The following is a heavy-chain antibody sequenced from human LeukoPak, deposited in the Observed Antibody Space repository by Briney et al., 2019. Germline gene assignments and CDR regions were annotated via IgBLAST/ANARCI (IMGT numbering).Heavy chain of an antibody. CDR2: IYYSGST. CDR3: ARGRAPYYYGSGSYHIPDLRYYYYYMDV. V-gene: IGHV4-59*01. Sequence: SETLSLTCTVSGGSISSYYWSWIRQPPGKGLEWIGYIYYSGSTNYNPSLKSRVTISVDTSKNQFSLKLSSVTAADTAVYYCARGRAPYYYGSGSYHIPDLRYYYYYMDVWGKGTTATVSS. J-gene: IGHJ6*03. D-gene: IGHD3-10*01. CDR1: GGSISSYY.